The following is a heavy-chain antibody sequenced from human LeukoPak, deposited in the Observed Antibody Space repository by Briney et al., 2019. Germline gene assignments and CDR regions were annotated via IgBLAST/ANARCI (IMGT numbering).Heavy chain of an antibody. CDR3: AKARGTMLRGVMVVLGQFDY. Sequence: GGSLRLSCAASGFTFSSYGMHWVRQAPGNGLEWVAFIRYDGSNKYYADPVKGRFTISRDNSKNTLYLQMNSLRADDTAVHYCAKARGTMLRGVMVVLGQFDYWGQGTLVTVSS. CDR1: GFTFSSYG. V-gene: IGHV3-30*02. J-gene: IGHJ4*02. D-gene: IGHD3-10*01. CDR2: IRYDGSNK.